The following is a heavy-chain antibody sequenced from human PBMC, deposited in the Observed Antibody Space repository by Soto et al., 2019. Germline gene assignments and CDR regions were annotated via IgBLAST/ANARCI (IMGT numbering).Heavy chain of an antibody. CDR1: GFTFSSYA. J-gene: IGHJ4*02. CDR3: AKGITMVRGVIIPIGYYFDY. CDR2: ISGSGGST. V-gene: IGHV3-23*01. D-gene: IGHD3-10*01. Sequence: GGSLRLSCAASGFTFSSYAMSWVRQAPGKGLEWVSAISGSGGSTYYADSVKGRFTISRDNSKNTLYLQMNSLRAEDTAVYYCAKGITMVRGVIIPIGYYFDYWGQGTLVTVSS.